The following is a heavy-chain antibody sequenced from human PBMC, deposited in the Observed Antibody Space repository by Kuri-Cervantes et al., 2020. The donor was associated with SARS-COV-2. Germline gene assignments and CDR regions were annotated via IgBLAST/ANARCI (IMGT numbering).Heavy chain of an antibody. D-gene: IGHD4-17*01. CDR2: INAGNGNT. CDR1: GYTFTSYA. V-gene: IGHV1-3*01. Sequence: ASVKVSCKASGYTFTSYAMHWVRQAPGQRLEWMGWINAGNGNTKYSQKFQGRVTITRDTFTSTAYMELSSLRSEDTAVYYCATNLYGDYPDYWGQGTLVTVSS. J-gene: IGHJ4*02. CDR3: ATNLYGDYPDY.